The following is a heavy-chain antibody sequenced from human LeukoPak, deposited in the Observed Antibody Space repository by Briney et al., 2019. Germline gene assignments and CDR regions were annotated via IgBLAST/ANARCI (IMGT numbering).Heavy chain of an antibody. CDR3: AKSIAARRGFDY. Sequence: GGSLRLSCAASGFTFSSYAMSWVRQAPGKGLEWVSAISGSGGSTYYADSVKGRFSISRDNSKNTLYLQMNSLRAEDTAVYYCAKSIAARRGFDYWGQGTLVTVSS. CDR2: ISGSGGST. CDR1: GFTFSSYA. V-gene: IGHV3-23*01. J-gene: IGHJ4*02. D-gene: IGHD6-6*01.